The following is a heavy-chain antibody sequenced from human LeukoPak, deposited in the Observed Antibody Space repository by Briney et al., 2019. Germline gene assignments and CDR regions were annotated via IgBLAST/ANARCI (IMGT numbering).Heavy chain of an antibody. J-gene: IGHJ4*02. CDR1: GYTFTGYY. D-gene: IGHD2-15*01. CDR3: AKAPFCSGRSCYKTFDY. V-gene: IGHV1-2*02. CDR2: INPNSGGT. Sequence: ASVKDSCKASGYTFTGYYMHWVRQAPGQGLEWMGWINPNSGGTNYAQKFQGRVTMTRDTSISTAYMELSRLRSDDTAVYYCAKAPFCSGRSCYKTFDYWGQGTLVTVPS.